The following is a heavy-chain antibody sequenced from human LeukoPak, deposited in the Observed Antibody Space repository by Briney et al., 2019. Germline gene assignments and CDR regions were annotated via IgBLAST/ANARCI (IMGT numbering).Heavy chain of an antibody. CDR1: GFTFSRYA. CDR2: ISGSGYST. J-gene: IGHJ1*01. D-gene: IGHD2-15*01. V-gene: IGHV3-23*01. Sequence: PGGSLRLSCAASGFTFSRYAMSWVRQAPGEGLEWVSAISGSGYSTYYADSVRGRFTVSRDSSKHTVYLQMNSLRAEDTAVYYCAKEESGGSVATRGYFQQWGQGTLVTVSS. CDR3: AKEESGGSVATRGYFQQ.